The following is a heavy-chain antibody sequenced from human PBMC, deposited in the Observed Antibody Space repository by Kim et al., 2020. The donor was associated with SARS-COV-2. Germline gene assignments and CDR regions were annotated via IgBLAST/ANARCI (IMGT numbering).Heavy chain of an antibody. D-gene: IGHD2-2*01. J-gene: IGHJ6*03. CDR2: IWYDGSNK. CDR3: ARGGQVCSSTSCYPDYYYMDV. CDR1: GFTFSSYG. V-gene: IGHV3-33*01. Sequence: GGSLRLSCAASGFTFSSYGMHWVRQAPGKGLEWVAVIWYDGSNKYYADSVKGRFTISRDNSKNTLYLQMNSLRAEDTAVYYCARGGQVCSSTSCYPDYYYMDVWGKGTTVTVSS.